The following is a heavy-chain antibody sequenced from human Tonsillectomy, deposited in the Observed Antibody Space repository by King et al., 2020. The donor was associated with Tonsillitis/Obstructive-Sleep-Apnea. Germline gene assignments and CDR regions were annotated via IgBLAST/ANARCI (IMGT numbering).Heavy chain of an antibody. CDR2: ISSSSSYI. CDR3: ARGYNDILIGYYLVDY. Sequence: VQLVESGGGLVKPGGSLRLSCAASGFTFSSYGMNWVRQAPGKGLEWVSSISSSSSYIYHADSVKGRFTISRDNAKNSLYLQMNSLRAEDTAVYYCARGYNDILIGYYLVDYWGQGTLVTVSS. D-gene: IGHD3-9*01. V-gene: IGHV3-21*01. J-gene: IGHJ4*02. CDR1: GFTFSSYG.